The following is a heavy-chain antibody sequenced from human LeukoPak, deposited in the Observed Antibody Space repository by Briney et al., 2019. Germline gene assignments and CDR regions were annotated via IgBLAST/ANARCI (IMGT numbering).Heavy chain of an antibody. CDR1: GFTFGDYY. CDR3: ARGLYCSGGTCFKPLDF. J-gene: IGHJ4*02. Sequence: GGSLRLSCVTSGFTFGDYYMSWVRQAPGRGLEWVSYIGTTTSYTKYADSVKGRFTISRDNAKNSLYLQMNSRGAEDTALYYCARGLYCSGGTCFKPLDFWGQGTLVTVSS. CDR2: IGTTTSYT. D-gene: IGHD2-15*01. V-gene: IGHV3-11*06.